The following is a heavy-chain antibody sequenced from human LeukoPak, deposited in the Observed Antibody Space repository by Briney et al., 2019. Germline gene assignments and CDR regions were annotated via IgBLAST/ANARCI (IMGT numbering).Heavy chain of an antibody. CDR3: ARDSDPFYDFWSGYSDSFAFDI. Sequence: SETLSLTCTVSGGSISSYYWSWIRQPPGKGLEWIGYIYYSGSTNYNPSLKSRVTISADTSKNQFSLNLTSVTAADTAVYYCARDSDPFYDFWSGYSDSFAFDIWGQGTMVTVSS. D-gene: IGHD3-3*01. V-gene: IGHV4-59*01. J-gene: IGHJ3*02. CDR2: IYYSGST. CDR1: GGSISSYY.